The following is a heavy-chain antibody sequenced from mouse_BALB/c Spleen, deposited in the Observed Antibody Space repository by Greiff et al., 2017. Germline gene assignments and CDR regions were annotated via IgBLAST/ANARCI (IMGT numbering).Heavy chain of an antibody. CDR2: IDPANGNT. V-gene: IGHV14-3*02. Sequence: VQLQQSGAELVKPGASVKLSCTASGFNIKDTYMHWVKQRPEQGLEWIGRIDPANGNTKYDPKFQGKATITADTSSNTAYLQLSSLTSEDTAVYYCAMGQLAGWFAYWGQGTLVTVSA. CDR1: GFNIKDTY. CDR3: AMGQLAGWFAY. D-gene: IGHD3-3*01. J-gene: IGHJ3*01.